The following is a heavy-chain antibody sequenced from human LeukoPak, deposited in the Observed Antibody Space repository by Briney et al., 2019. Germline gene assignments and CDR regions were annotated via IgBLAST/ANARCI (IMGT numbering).Heavy chain of an antibody. Sequence: GGSLRLSCAASGFTFSSYAMHWVRQAPGKGLEWVSAISGSGGSTYYADSVKGRFTISRDNSKNTLYLQMNSLRAEDTAVYYCARDHNDSSGLAVDYWGQGTLVTVSS. V-gene: IGHV3-23*01. D-gene: IGHD3-22*01. CDR3: ARDHNDSSGLAVDY. CDR2: ISGSGGST. J-gene: IGHJ4*02. CDR1: GFTFSSYA.